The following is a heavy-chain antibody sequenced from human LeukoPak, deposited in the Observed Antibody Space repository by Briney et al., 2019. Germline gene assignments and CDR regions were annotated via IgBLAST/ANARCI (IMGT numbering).Heavy chain of an antibody. CDR1: GFMFSDYS. Sequence: GGSLRLSCAASGFMFSDYSMNWVRQAPGKGLEWISYIGIDSGNTNYADSVKGRFTISGDKAKNSLYLQMNSLRVEDTVVYYCARDYKYAFDNWGQGTLVTVSS. CDR3: ARDYKYAFDN. CDR2: IGIDSGNT. J-gene: IGHJ4*02. D-gene: IGHD5-24*01. V-gene: IGHV3-48*01.